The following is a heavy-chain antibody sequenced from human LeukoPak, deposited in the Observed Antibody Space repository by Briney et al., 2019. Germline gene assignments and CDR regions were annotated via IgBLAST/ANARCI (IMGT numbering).Heavy chain of an antibody. V-gene: IGHV3-48*01. Sequence: GGSLRLSCAASGFTFSSYSMNWVRQAPGKGLEWVSYISSSSSTIYYADSMKGRFTISRDNAKNSLYLQMNSLRAEDTAVYYCARDRRVGAPAPDAFDIWGQGTMVTVSS. D-gene: IGHD1-26*01. J-gene: IGHJ3*02. CDR2: ISSSSSTI. CDR1: GFTFSSYS. CDR3: ARDRRVGAPAPDAFDI.